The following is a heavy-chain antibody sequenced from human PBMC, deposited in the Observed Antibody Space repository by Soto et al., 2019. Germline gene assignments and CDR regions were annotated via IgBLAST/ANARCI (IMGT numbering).Heavy chain of an antibody. Sequence: SVKVSCKASGYTFTSYAITWVRQAPGQGLEWMGGIVPTVDTSTYAQKFQGRVTITADKFTNTVYMELSSLRSDDTAVYYCVRVVAIPGYPDNWGQGTLVTVS. J-gene: IGHJ4*02. CDR1: GYTFTSYA. D-gene: IGHD5-12*01. V-gene: IGHV1-69*06. CDR2: IVPTVDTS. CDR3: VRVVAIPGYPDN.